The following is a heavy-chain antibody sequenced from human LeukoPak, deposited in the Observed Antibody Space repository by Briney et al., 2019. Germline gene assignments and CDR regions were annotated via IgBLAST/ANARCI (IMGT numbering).Heavy chain of an antibody. J-gene: IGHJ4*02. CDR3: AKDRNVVVVAATADY. Sequence: GGSLRLSCAASGFTFSSYGMHWVRQAPGKGLEWVAFIRYDGSNKYYADSVKGRFTISRDNSKNTLYLQMNSLRAEDTAVYYCAKDRNVVVVAATADYWGQGTLATVSS. D-gene: IGHD2-15*01. CDR2: IRYDGSNK. V-gene: IGHV3-30*02. CDR1: GFTFSSYG.